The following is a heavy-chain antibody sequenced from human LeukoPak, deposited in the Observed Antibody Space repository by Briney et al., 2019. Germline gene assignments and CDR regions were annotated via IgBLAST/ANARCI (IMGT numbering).Heavy chain of an antibody. CDR1: GFTFSSFS. CDR2: ITTGISYI. D-gene: IGHD1-14*01. J-gene: IGHJ3*01. Sequence: PGGSLRLSCAASGFTFSSFSMNWVRQAPGKGLEWVSYITTGISYIYYADSVKGRFTISRDNAKNSLYLQMNSQRAEDTAVYYCATGTAAFDVWGQGTLVTVSS. CDR3: ATGTAAFDV. V-gene: IGHV3-21*01.